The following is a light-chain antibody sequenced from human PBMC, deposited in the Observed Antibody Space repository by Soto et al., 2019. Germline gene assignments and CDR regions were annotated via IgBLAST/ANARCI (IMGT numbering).Light chain of an antibody. CDR3: QQFNSYPRT. V-gene: IGKV1-13*02. Sequence: AIQLTQSPSSLSASVGDSVTITCRASQGISSALAWYQQKPGQAPKLLIYDASSLESGVPSRFSGSGSGTDFTLTVSSLQPEDFATYYCQQFNSYPRTFVPGTKVDIK. CDR1: QGISSA. CDR2: DAS. J-gene: IGKJ3*01.